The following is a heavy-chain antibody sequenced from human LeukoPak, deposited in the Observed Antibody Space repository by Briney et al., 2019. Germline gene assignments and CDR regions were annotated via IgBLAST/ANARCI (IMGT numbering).Heavy chain of an antibody. CDR2: INHSGDT. V-gene: IGHV4-34*01. J-gene: IGHJ4*02. CDR3: AGGIVGVTTDDRSFDY. D-gene: IGHD1-26*01. Sequence: PSETLSLTCAIYGGSFSTYYWSWIRQPPGKGLEWIGEINHSGDTTYNPSLKSRVTISVDTSKNQFSLMLTSETAADTAVYYCAGGIVGVTTDDRSFDYWGQGTLVTVSA. CDR1: GGSFSTYY.